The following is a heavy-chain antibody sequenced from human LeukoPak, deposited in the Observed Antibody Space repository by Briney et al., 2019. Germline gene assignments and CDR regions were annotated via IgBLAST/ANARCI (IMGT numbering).Heavy chain of an antibody. Sequence: GGSLRLSCAASGFTFSSYAMSWVRQAPGKGLEWVSAISGSGGSTYYADSVKGRFTISRDNSKNTLYLQMNSLRAEDTAVYYCAKGQPETYYDFWSGPFDYWGQGTLVTVSS. CDR3: AKGQPETYYDFWSGPFDY. J-gene: IGHJ4*02. CDR1: GFTFSSYA. CDR2: ISGSGGST. D-gene: IGHD3-3*01. V-gene: IGHV3-23*01.